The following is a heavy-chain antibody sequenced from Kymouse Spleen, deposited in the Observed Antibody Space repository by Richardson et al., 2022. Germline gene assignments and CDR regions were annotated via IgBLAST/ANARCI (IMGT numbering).Heavy chain of an antibody. V-gene: IGHV4-61*01. J-gene: IGHJ6*02. D-gene: IGHD3-10*01. CDR3: ARGGLLWFGELSHYYGMDV. CDR1: GGSVSSGSYY. Sequence: QVQLQESGPGLVKPSETLSLTCTVSGGSVSSGSYYWSWIRQPPGKGLEWIGYIYYSGSTNYNPSLKSRVTISVDTSKNQFSLKLSSVTAADTAVYYCARGGLLWFGELSHYYGMDVWGQGTTVTVSS. CDR2: IYYSGST.